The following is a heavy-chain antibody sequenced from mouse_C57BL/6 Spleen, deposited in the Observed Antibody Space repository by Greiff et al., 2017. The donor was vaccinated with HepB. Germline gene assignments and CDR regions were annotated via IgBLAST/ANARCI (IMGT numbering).Heavy chain of an antibody. CDR2: ISSGSSTI. D-gene: IGHD1-1*01. Sequence: EVNLVESGGGLVKPGGSLKLSCAASGFTFSDYGMHWVRQAPEKGLEWVAYISSGSSTIYYADTVKGRFTISRDNAKNTLFLQMTSLRSEDTAMYYCARNYYGSSYRDAMDYWGQGTSVTVSS. J-gene: IGHJ4*01. V-gene: IGHV5-17*01. CDR3: ARNYYGSSYRDAMDY. CDR1: GFTFSDYG.